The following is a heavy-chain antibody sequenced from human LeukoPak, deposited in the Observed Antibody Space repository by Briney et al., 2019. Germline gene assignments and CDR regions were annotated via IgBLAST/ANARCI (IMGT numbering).Heavy chain of an antibody. V-gene: IGHV1-8*01. Sequence: ASVKVSCKASGYTFTSYDINWVRQATGQGLGWVGWMNPNSGNTGYAQKFQGRVTMTRNTSISTAYMELSSLRSEDTAVYYCASVVYSSSWFGSTGFDYWGQGTLVTVSS. D-gene: IGHD6-13*01. CDR3: ASVVYSSSWFGSTGFDY. CDR2: MNPNSGNT. J-gene: IGHJ4*02. CDR1: GYTFTSYD.